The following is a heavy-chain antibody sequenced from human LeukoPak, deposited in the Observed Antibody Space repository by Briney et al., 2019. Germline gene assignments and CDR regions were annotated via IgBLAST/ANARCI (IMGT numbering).Heavy chain of an antibody. CDR1: GYTFSNYG. V-gene: IGHV1-18*01. J-gene: IGHJ6*04. CDR3: ARDPPWGTTYYNLDV. CDR2: ISASNGET. D-gene: IGHD1-7*01. Sequence: ASVKVSCKGLGYTFSNYGISWVRQAPGQGLEWMGWISASNGETRSVQDVQDRVTLTTDTATSTAYMELRRLRVDDTAIYFCARDPPWGTTYYNLDVWGEGTTVIVSS.